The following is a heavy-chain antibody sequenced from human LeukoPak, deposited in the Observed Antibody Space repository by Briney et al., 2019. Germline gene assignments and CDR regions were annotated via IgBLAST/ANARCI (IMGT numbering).Heavy chain of an antibody. J-gene: IGHJ3*02. D-gene: IGHD3-16*02. CDR1: GFTLSDAW. CDR3: TKFFLGRRDYVWESYRYLAFDI. V-gene: IGHV3-15*01. Sequence: GGSRRLSCAASGFTLSDAWMSWVRQPPGKGLEWVGHIKSKTDGGTTDHAAPVKGRFTISRDGSKNTLYLQMNSLKTEDTAVYYCTKFFLGRRDYVWESYRYLAFDIWGHGTMVTVSS. CDR2: IKSKTDGGTT.